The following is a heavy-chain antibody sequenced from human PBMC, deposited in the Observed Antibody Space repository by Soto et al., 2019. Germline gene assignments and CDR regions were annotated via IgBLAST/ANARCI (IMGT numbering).Heavy chain of an antibody. J-gene: IGHJ6*02. D-gene: IGHD6-13*01. Sequence: PGGSLRLSCAASGFTVSSNYMSWVRQAPGKVLEWVSVIYSGGSTYYADSVKGRFTISRDNSKNTLYLQMNSLRAEDTAVYYCARAWGSWPDYYYGMDVWGQGTTVTVSS. V-gene: IGHV3-53*01. CDR3: ARAWGSWPDYYYGMDV. CDR2: IYSGGST. CDR1: GFTVSSNY.